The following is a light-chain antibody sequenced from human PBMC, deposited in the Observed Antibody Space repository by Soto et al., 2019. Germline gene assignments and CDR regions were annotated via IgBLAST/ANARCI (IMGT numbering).Light chain of an antibody. J-gene: IGLJ2*01. Sequence: QSVLTQAPSTSGTPGQRVTISCSGNISNIGGNTVNWYQQVPGTAPKLLIYRDDQRPSGVPDRFSGSKSATSASLAISGLQSEDEADYYCAAWDDGLKGWLFGGGTKLTVL. CDR2: RDD. CDR1: ISNIGGNT. V-gene: IGLV1-44*01. CDR3: AAWDDGLKGWL.